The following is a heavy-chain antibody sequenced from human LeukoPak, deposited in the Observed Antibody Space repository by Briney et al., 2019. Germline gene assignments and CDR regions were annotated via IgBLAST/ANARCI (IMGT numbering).Heavy chain of an antibody. D-gene: IGHD2-2*01. V-gene: IGHV4-39*01. CDR3: ARFNAGHASAQFDY. CDR2: IFYSGNT. CDR1: GGSISSSDYF. Sequence: SETLSLTCTVSGGSISSSDYFWGWIRQPPGKGLEWIGSIFYSGNTYYNPSLNSRLTISVDTSRNQFSLKLNSVTDADTAVYYCARFNAGHASAQFDYWGQGTLVTVSS. J-gene: IGHJ4*02.